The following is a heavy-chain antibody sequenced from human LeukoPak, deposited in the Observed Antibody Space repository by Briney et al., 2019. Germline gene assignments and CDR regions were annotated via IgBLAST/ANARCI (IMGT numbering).Heavy chain of an antibody. CDR2: MNAGNGNT. V-gene: IGHV1-3*03. Sequence: ASVKVSCKSSGYTFISYAMHWVRQAPGQRLEWMGWMNAGNGNTKYSQKFQGRVTITRDTSASTAYMELSSLKSEDMAVYYCAREGSMVRGVGIFGFDYWGQGTLVTVSS. D-gene: IGHD3-10*01. J-gene: IGHJ4*02. CDR3: AREGSMVRGVGIFGFDY. CDR1: GYTFISYA.